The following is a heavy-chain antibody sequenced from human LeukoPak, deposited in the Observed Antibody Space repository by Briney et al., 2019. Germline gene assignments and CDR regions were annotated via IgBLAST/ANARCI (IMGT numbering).Heavy chain of an antibody. CDR1: GGAIRSHY. J-gene: IGHJ4*02. CDR3: ARGKHSVDS. Sequence: SETLSLTCTVSGGAIRSHYWNWTRQPAGKGLEWIGRIYSSGYTNDNPFLKSRITMSVDMSKNQFSLRLNSVTAADTAVYYCARGKHSVDSWGQGMLVTVSS. CDR2: IYSSGYT. V-gene: IGHV4-4*07.